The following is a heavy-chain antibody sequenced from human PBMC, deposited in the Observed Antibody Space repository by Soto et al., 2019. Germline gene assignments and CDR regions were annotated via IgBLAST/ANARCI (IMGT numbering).Heavy chain of an antibody. CDR2: IWYDGSNK. J-gene: IGHJ4*02. CDR1: GFTFSSYG. D-gene: IGHD6-13*01. Sequence: GGSLRLSCAASGFTFSSYGMHWVRQAPGKGLEWVAVIWYDGSNKYYADSVKGRFTISRDNSKNTLYLQMNSLRAEDTAVYYCARDETSSSSWSDYWGQGTLVTVSS. CDR3: ARDETSSSSWSDY. V-gene: IGHV3-33*01.